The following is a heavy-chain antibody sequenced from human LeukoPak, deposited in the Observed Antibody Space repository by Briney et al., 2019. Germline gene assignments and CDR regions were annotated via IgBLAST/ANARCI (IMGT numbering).Heavy chain of an antibody. CDR1: GFTFSSYA. D-gene: IGHD3-10*01. CDR2: ISDSGGDT. V-gene: IGHV3-23*01. Sequence: GGSLRLSCAASGFTFSSYAMSWVRQAPGKGLEWVSDISDSGGDTYYADSVRGRFTISRNNFKNTLYLQMNSLRADDTAIYYCARVIRYGSGNYYYFDYWGQGTLVTVSS. CDR3: ARVIRYGSGNYYYFDY. J-gene: IGHJ4*02.